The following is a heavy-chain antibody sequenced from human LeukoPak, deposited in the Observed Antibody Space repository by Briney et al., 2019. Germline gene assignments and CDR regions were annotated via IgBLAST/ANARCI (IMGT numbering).Heavy chain of an antibody. CDR2: IYPGDSDT. J-gene: IGHJ4*02. D-gene: IGHD2-2*01. Sequence: GESLQISCKGSGYSFTSYWIGWVRQMPGKGLEWMGIIYPGDSDTRYSPSFQGQVTISAAKSISAAYLQWSSLKASDTAMYYCARVCSSTSCYFDYWGQGTLVTVSS. CDR1: GYSFTSYW. V-gene: IGHV5-51*01. CDR3: ARVCSSTSCYFDY.